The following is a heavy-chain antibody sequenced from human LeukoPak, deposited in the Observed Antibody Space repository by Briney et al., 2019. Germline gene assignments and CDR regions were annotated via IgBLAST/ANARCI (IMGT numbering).Heavy chain of an antibody. J-gene: IGHJ3*02. CDR1: GGSISSGSYY. CDR3: ARLSRYYYDSSGYPIEAFDI. Sequence: SETLSLTCTVSGGSISSGSYYWSWIQQPAGKGLEWIGRIYTSGSTNYNPSLKSRVTISVDTSKNQFPLKLSSVTAADTAVYYCARLSRYYYDSSGYPIEAFDIWGQGTMVTVSS. CDR2: IYTSGST. D-gene: IGHD3-22*01. V-gene: IGHV4-61*02.